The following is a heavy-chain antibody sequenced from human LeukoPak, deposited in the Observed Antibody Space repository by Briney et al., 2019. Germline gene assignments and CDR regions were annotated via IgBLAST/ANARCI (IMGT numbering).Heavy chain of an antibody. J-gene: IGHJ4*02. D-gene: IGHD3-22*01. CDR1: GYTFTGYY. CDR2: INPNSGGT. V-gene: IGHV1-2*02. CDR3: ARGHYYDSRLDY. Sequence: ASVKVSCKASGYTFTGYYMHWVRQAPGQGLEWMGWINPNSGGTNYAQKFQGRVTMTRDTSISTAYMELSSLRSEDTAVYYCARGHYYDSRLDYWGQGTLVTVSS.